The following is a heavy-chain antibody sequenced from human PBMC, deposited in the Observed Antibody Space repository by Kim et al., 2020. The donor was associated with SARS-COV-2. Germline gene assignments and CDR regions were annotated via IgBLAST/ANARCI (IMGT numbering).Heavy chain of an antibody. Sequence: SETLSLTCTVSGGSISSYYWSWIRQPPGKGLEWIGYIYYSGSTNYNPSLKSRVTISVDTSKNQFSLKLSSVTAADTAVYYCARGSGSYYYYGMDVWGQGTTVTVSS. D-gene: IGHD1-26*01. V-gene: IGHV4-59*13. CDR1: GGSISSYY. CDR3: ARGSGSYYYYGMDV. CDR2: IYYSGST. J-gene: IGHJ6*02.